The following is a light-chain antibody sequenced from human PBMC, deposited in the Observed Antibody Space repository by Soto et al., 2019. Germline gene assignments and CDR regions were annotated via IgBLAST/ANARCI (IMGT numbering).Light chain of an antibody. J-gene: IGKJ4*01. V-gene: IGKV3-11*01. CDR3: QQRSSWPPALT. CDR1: QSVGNF. Sequence: EIVLTQSPGTLSLSPGERATLSCRASQSVGNFLVWYQQKPGQAPRLLIYDVSNRATGIPARFSGSGPGTDFILTISSLEPEDFAVYYCQQRSSWPPALTFGGGTKVDIK. CDR2: DVS.